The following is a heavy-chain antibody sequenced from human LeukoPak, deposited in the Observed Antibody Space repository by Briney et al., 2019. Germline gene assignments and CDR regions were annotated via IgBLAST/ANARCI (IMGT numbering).Heavy chain of an antibody. CDR3: AREGFGEVFRFDP. V-gene: IGHV4-30-4*01. Sequence: SQTLSLTCTVSGGSISSGDYYWGWIRQPPGKGLEWIGYIYYSGSTYYNPSLKSRVTISVDTSNNQYSLKLSSVTAADTAVYYCAREGFGEVFRFDPWGQGTLVTVSS. J-gene: IGHJ5*02. CDR2: IYYSGST. CDR1: GGSISSGDYY. D-gene: IGHD3-10*01.